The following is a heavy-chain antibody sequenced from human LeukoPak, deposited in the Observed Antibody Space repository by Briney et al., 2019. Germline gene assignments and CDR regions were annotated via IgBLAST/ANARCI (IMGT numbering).Heavy chain of an antibody. CDR2: INHSGST. Sequence: SETLSLTCAVYGGSFSGYYWSWIRQPPGKGLEWIGEINHSGSTNYNPSLKSRVTISVDTSKNQFSLKLSSVTAADTAVYYCARGFEILYAKRGRGWFDPWGQGTLVTVSS. J-gene: IGHJ5*02. CDR3: ARGFEILYAKRGRGWFDP. CDR1: GGSFSGYY. D-gene: IGHD2-8*01. V-gene: IGHV4-34*01.